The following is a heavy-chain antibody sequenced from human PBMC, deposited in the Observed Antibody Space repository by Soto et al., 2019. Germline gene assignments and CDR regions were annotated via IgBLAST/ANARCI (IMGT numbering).Heavy chain of an antibody. CDR1: GGSMTSSNW. Sequence: QVQLQESGPGLVKPSGTLSLTCTVSGGSMTSSNWWNWVRQSPGKGLEWIGEAHHSGRTNYNPSLKSRVTISVDKSKNHFSLKLSSVPAADTAVYYCARSEATGLAYWGQGTLVTVSS. J-gene: IGHJ4*02. D-gene: IGHD1-26*01. CDR2: AHHSGRT. V-gene: IGHV4-4*02. CDR3: ARSEATGLAY.